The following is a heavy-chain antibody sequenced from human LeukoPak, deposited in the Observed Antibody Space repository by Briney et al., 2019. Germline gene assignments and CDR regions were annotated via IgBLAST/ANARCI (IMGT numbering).Heavy chain of an antibody. CDR3: AKGQWLVLFPDY. CDR1: GFTFSSYG. J-gene: IGHJ4*02. Sequence: GGSLRLSCAASGFTFSSYGMHWVRQAPGKGLEWVAVISYDGSNKYYADSVKGRFTISRDNSKNTLYLQMDSLRAEDTAVYYCAKGQWLVLFPDYWGQGTLVTVSS. D-gene: IGHD6-19*01. CDR2: ISYDGSNK. V-gene: IGHV3-30*18.